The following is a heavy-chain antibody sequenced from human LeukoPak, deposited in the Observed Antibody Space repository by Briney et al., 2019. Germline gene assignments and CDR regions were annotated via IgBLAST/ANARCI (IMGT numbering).Heavy chain of an antibody. J-gene: IGHJ3*01. CDR3: AENRGVA. D-gene: IGHD3-10*01. CDR2: ISYDGSNK. V-gene: IGHV3-30-3*01. Sequence: GGSLRLSCAASGFTFRNYALHWVRQTPGKGLEWVAVISYDGSNKYYADSVKGRFTISRDNSKNTLYLQMNSLRAEDTAVYYCAENRGVAWGQGTMVTVSS. CDR1: GFTFRNYA.